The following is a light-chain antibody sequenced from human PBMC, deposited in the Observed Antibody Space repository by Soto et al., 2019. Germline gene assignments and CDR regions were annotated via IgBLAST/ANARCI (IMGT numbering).Light chain of an antibody. CDR1: QSISSW. CDR3: QQYNSYPWT. CDR2: DAS. Sequence: GDRVTITCRASQSISSWLAWYQQKPGKAPKLLIYDASSLESGVPSRFSGSGSGPEFTLTISSLQPDDFATYYCQQYNSYPWTFGQGTKVDIK. V-gene: IGKV1-5*01. J-gene: IGKJ1*01.